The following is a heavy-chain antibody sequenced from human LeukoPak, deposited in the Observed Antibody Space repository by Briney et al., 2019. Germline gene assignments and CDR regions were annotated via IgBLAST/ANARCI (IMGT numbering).Heavy chain of an antibody. J-gene: IGHJ4*02. CDR2: ISGSGGST. D-gene: IGHD4-17*01. CDR3: ARGGHDYGDYLFDY. Sequence: GGSLRLSCAASGFTFSSYAMSWVRQAPGKGLEWVSAISGSGGSTSYADSVKGRFTISRDNAKNTLYLQMNSLRAEDTAVYYCARGGHDYGDYLFDYWGQGTLVTVSS. V-gene: IGHV3-23*01. CDR1: GFTFSSYA.